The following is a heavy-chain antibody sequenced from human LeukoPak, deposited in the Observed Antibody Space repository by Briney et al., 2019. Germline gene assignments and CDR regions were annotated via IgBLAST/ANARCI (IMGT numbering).Heavy chain of an antibody. J-gene: IGHJ6*03. CDR3: ARDLGGYLFFMDV. D-gene: IGHD2-15*01. CDR1: GGSLRSDRHN. V-gene: IGHV4-39*07. Sequence: ETLSLTCSVSGGSLRSDRHNWAWVRQSADKGLEHIGSVDQTGSPYYNPPLKSRVTISVDTSNKQFSLNLISVTAADTAVYYCARDLGGYLFFMDVWGKGITVTVSS. CDR2: VDQTGSP.